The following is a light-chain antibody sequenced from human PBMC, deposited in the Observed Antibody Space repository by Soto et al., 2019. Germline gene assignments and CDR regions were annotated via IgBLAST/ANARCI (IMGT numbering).Light chain of an antibody. CDR2: GAS. V-gene: IGKV3-15*01. Sequence: EVVLTQSPATLSVSPGERATLCVRASQSVSTNLAWYQQRPGQAPRLLIYGASARATGIPARFSGSGAGTEFTLTISSLQSEDFAVYYCHQYNNWRTFGQGTRLEIK. CDR3: HQYNNWRT. CDR1: QSVSTN. J-gene: IGKJ5*01.